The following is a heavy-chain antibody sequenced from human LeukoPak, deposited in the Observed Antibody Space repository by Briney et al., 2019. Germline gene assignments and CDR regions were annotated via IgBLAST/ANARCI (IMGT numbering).Heavy chain of an antibody. D-gene: IGHD3-3*01. V-gene: IGHV1-18*01. Sequence: ASVKVSCKASGYTFTSYGISWVRQAPGQGLEWMGWISAYNGNTNYAQKLQGRVTMTTDTSTSTAYMELRSLRSDNTAVYYCASDDFRFRWFDRWGQGTLVTVSS. CDR3: ASDDFRFRWFDR. CDR1: GYTFTSYG. CDR2: ISAYNGNT. J-gene: IGHJ5*02.